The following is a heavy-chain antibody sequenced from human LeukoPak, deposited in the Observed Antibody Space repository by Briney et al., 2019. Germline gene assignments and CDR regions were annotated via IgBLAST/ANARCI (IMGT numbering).Heavy chain of an antibody. V-gene: IGHV4-38-2*02. Sequence: SETLSLTCTVSGCSISSGYYWGWIRQPPGKGLEWIGSIYHSGSTYYNPSLKSRVTISVDTSKNQFSLKLSSVTAADTAVYYCARGGTMIVGAFDIWGQGTMVTVSS. CDR3: ARGGTMIVGAFDI. CDR1: GCSISSGYY. D-gene: IGHD3-22*01. CDR2: IYHSGST. J-gene: IGHJ3*02.